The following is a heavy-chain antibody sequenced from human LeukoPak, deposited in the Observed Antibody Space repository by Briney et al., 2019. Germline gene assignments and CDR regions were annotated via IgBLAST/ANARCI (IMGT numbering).Heavy chain of an antibody. J-gene: IGHJ6*03. Sequence: SETLSLTCTVSGVSISSYYWSWIRQPAGKGLEWIGRIYTTGSTNYNPSLKSRLTISVDTSKNQFSLKLRSVTAADTAVYYCARIKCGGDCRGYYYYYHMDVWGKGTTVTISS. D-gene: IGHD2-21*02. V-gene: IGHV4-4*07. CDR1: GVSISSYY. CDR3: ARIKCGGDCRGYYYYYHMDV. CDR2: IYTTGST.